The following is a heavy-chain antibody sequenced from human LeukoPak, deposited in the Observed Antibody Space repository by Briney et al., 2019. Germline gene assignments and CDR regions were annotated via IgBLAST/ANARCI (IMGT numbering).Heavy chain of an antibody. J-gene: IGHJ4*02. D-gene: IGHD2-15*01. CDR2: ISAYNGNT. CDR3: ARPYCNVRSCHDYFDY. V-gene: IGHV1-18*01. Sequence: SVKVSCKASGYTFTSYGISWVRQAPGQGLEWMGWISAYNGNTNYAQKVQGRVTMTTDTSTSTAYMELSRLRSDDTAVYYCARPYCNVRSCHDYFDYWGQGTLVTVSS. CDR1: GYTFTSYG.